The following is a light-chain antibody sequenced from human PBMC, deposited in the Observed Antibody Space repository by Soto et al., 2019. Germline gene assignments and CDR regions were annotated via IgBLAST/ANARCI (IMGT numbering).Light chain of an antibody. CDR1: RGISSY. CDR3: QQYDNLPIT. V-gene: IGKV1-33*01. J-gene: IGKJ5*01. Sequence: DIQLTQSPSFLSASVGDRVTITFRASRGISSYLAWYQQKPGKAPKLLIYDASTLESGVPSRFSGSGSGTDFTFTISSLQPEDFATYYCQQYDNLPITFGQGTRLEI. CDR2: DAS.